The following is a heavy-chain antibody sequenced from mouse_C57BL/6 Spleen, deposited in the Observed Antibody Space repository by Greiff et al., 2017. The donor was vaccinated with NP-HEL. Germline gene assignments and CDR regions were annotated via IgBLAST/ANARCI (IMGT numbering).Heavy chain of an antibody. Sequence: EVQVVESGGGLVQPGGSLKLSCAASGFTFSDYYMYWVRQTPETRLEWVAYISNGGDSTYYPDTVKGRFTISRDNAKNTRYLQMSRLKSEDTAMYYCARMKGYYAMDYWSKGDSVTVAS. J-gene: IGHJ4*01. CDR3: ARMKGYYAMDY. CDR2: ISNGGDST. V-gene: IGHV5-12*01. CDR1: GFTFSDYY.